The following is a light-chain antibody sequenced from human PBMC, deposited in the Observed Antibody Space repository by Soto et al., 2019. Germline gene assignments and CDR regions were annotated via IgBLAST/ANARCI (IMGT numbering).Light chain of an antibody. V-gene: IGLV2-14*01. CDR3: SSFTSSILV. J-gene: IGLJ3*02. Sequence: QSVLTQPASVSGSPGQTITISCTGPSSDVGGYTSVSWYQQHPGKAPKRLIYDVTYRPSGVSTRFSGSKSGNTASLTISGLQAEDGADYYCSSFTSSILVFGGGTKLTVL. CDR1: SSDVGGYTS. CDR2: DVT.